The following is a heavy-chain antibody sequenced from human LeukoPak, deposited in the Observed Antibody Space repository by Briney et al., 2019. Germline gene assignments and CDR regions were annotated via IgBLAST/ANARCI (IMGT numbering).Heavy chain of an antibody. Sequence: PGGSLRLSCAASGFTFSSYGMHWVRQAPGKGLGWVAIISYDGSNKYYADSVKGRFTIYRDNSKNTLYLQMNSLRAEDTAAYYCAKLYAGGSGSYYHDACDIWGKGTMVTVSS. J-gene: IGHJ3*02. CDR2: ISYDGSNK. CDR3: AKLYAGGSGSYYHDACDI. CDR1: GFTFSSYG. D-gene: IGHD3-10*01. V-gene: IGHV3-30*18.